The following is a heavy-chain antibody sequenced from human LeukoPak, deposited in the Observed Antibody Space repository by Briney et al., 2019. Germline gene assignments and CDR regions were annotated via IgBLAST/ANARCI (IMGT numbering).Heavy chain of an antibody. CDR3: ARHANAYSSSWFDY. CDR1: GYSISSGYY. D-gene: IGHD6-13*01. CDR2: FYYSGST. J-gene: IGHJ4*02. Sequence: PSETLSLTCTVSGYSISSGYYWGWIRQPPGKGLEWIGYFYYSGSTNYNPSLKSRVTISVDTSRNQFSLKLSSVTAADTAVYYCARHANAYSSSWFDYWGQGTLVTVSS. V-gene: IGHV4-38-2*02.